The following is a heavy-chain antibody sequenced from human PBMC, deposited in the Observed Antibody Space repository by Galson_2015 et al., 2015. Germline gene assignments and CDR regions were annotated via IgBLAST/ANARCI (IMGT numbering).Heavy chain of an antibody. Sequence: SLRLSCATSGFTFSSYGMHWVRQAPGKGLEWVAIIWYDGSNKYYADSVKGRFTVSRDNSKSTLFLQMNNLRAEDTALYYCASDRRQNYFDYWGQGTLVTVSS. J-gene: IGHJ4*02. CDR1: GFTFSSYG. V-gene: IGHV3-33*01. CDR3: ASDRRQNYFDY. CDR2: IWYDGSNK.